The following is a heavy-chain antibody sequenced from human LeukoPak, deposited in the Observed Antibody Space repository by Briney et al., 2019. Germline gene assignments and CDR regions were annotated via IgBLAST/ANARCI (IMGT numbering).Heavy chain of an antibody. Sequence: PGGSLRLSCAASGFTFDDYGMSWVRQAPGKGLEWVSGINWNGGSTGYADSVEGRFTISRDNAKNSLYLQMNSLRAGDTALYYCARERTHYYDSNPDYFDYWGQGTLVTVSS. D-gene: IGHD3-22*01. CDR1: GFTFDDYG. CDR2: INWNGGST. CDR3: ARERTHYYDSNPDYFDY. J-gene: IGHJ4*02. V-gene: IGHV3-20*04.